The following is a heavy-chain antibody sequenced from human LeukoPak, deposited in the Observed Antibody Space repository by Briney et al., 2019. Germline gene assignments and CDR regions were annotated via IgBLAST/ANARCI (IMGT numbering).Heavy chain of an antibody. CDR2: ISTSSSYI. CDR1: GFTFSRNS. J-gene: IGHJ3*02. V-gene: IGHV3-21*01. CDR3: ARDTQYDYVWGSYRREDAFDI. D-gene: IGHD3-16*02. Sequence: GGSLRLSCAASGFTFSRNSMTWVRQAPGKGLEWVSSISTSSSYIYYADSVKGRFTISRDNAKKSLYLQMNSLRAEDTAVYYCARDTQYDYVWGSYRREDAFDIWGQGTMVTVSS.